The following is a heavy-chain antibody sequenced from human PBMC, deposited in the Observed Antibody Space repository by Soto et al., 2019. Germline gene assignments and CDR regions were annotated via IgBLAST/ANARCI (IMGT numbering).Heavy chain of an antibody. CDR3: AKGGDPAMGFYYFDY. V-gene: IGHV3-23*01. Sequence: GGSLRLSCAASGFTFSSYAMSWVRQAPGKGLEWVSAISGSGGSTYYADSVKGRFTISRDNSKNTLYLQMNSLRAEDTAVYYCAKGGDPAMGFYYFDYWGQGTLVTVSS. CDR2: ISGSGGST. D-gene: IGHD5-18*01. J-gene: IGHJ4*02. CDR1: GFTFSSYA.